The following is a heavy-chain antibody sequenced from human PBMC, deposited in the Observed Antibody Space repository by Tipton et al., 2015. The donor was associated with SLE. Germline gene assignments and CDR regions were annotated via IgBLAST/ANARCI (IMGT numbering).Heavy chain of an antibody. CDR1: GFIFSSYW. D-gene: IGHD6-6*01. V-gene: IGHV3-7*03. CDR2: IKQDGSEK. Sequence: SLRLSCAASGFIFSSYWMSWVRQAPGKGLEWVANIKQDGSEKYYVDSVKGRSTISRDNAKNSLYLQMNSLRAEDPAVYYCARQGSSACGYWGQGTLVTVSS. J-gene: IGHJ4*02. CDR3: ARQGSSACGY.